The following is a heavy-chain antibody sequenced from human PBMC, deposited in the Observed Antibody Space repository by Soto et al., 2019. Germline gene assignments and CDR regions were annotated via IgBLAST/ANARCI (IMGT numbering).Heavy chain of an antibody. Sequence: ASVKVSCKASGYTFTSYAMHWVRQAPGQRFEWMGWINAGNGNTKYSQKFQGRVTITRDTSASTAYMELSSLRADDTALYYCARDLRPFHAGIPVAGTLWGHGTLVTVSS. D-gene: IGHD6-19*01. CDR3: ARDLRPFHAGIPVAGTL. V-gene: IGHV1-3*01. J-gene: IGHJ4*01. CDR2: INAGNGNT. CDR1: GYTFTSYA.